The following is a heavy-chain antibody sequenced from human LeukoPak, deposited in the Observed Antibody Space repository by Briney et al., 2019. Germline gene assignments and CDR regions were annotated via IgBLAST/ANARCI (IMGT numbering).Heavy chain of an antibody. Sequence: GGSLRLSCAASGFTFSSYAMSWVRQAPGKGLEWVSAISGSGGSTYYADSVKGRFTISRDNSKNTLYLQMNSLRAEDTAVYYCAKDIGYCSGGSCYGRFAFDYWGQGTLVTVSS. J-gene: IGHJ4*02. CDR1: GFTFSSYA. D-gene: IGHD2-15*01. V-gene: IGHV3-23*01. CDR2: ISGSGGST. CDR3: AKDIGYCSGGSCYGRFAFDY.